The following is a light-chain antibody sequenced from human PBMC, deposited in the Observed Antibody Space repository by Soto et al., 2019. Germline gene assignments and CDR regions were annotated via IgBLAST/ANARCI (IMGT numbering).Light chain of an antibody. J-gene: IGLJ1*01. V-gene: IGLV2-23*02. CDR3: FSWAGSNTFDF. CDR1: SSDVGSYNL. CDR2: EVS. Sequence: QSALTQPDSGSGSPGPSITISCTGTSSDVGSYNLVSWYQQLPGKDPKLIIYEVSRRPSGVSNRFSGSKSGNTASLTISGLQAEDEADYYCFSWAGSNTFDFFGTGTK.